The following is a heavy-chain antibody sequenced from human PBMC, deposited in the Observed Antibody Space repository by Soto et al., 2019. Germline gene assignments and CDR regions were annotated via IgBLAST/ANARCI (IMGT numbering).Heavy chain of an antibody. CDR3: AKDRICSSSSCHFDH. CDR2: ISGSGGST. Sequence: GGSLRLSCASSGFTFSGYSMSWVRQAPGKGLDWVSAISGSGGSTYYAESVKGRFTISRDNSKNTLYLQMNSLRAEDTAAYYCAKDRICSSSSCHFDHWGQGTLVTVSS. D-gene: IGHD2-15*01. V-gene: IGHV3-23*01. J-gene: IGHJ4*02. CDR1: GFTFSGYS.